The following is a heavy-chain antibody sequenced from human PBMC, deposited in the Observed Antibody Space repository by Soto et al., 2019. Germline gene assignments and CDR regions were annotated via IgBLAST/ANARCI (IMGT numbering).Heavy chain of an antibody. Sequence: ASVKVSCKASGYTFTSYYMLWVRQAPGQGLEWMGIINPSGGSTSYAQKFQGRVTMTRDTPTSTVYMELSSLRSEDTAVYYCARGVTNDRSYYYYYVMDVWGQGTTVTVS. J-gene: IGHJ6*02. CDR2: INPSGGST. V-gene: IGHV1-46*01. CDR1: GYTFTSYY. D-gene: IGHD3-22*01. CDR3: ARGVTNDRSYYYYYVMDV.